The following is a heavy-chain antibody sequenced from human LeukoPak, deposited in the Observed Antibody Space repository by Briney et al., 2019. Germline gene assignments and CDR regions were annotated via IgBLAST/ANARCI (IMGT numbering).Heavy chain of an antibody. CDR2: INPSGGST. CDR3: ARDRDSSGYHAFDI. Sequence: VXXSCKASGYTFTSYYMHWVRQAPXQGLEWMGIINPSGGSTSNAQKFQGRVTMTRDTSTSTVYMELSSLRSEDTAVYYCARDRDSSGYHAFDIWGQGTMVTVSS. J-gene: IGHJ3*02. CDR1: GYTFTSYY. V-gene: IGHV1-46*01. D-gene: IGHD3-22*01.